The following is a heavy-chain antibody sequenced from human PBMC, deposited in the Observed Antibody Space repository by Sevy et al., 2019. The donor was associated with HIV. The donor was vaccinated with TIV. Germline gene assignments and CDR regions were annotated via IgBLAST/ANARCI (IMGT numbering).Heavy chain of an antibody. CDR2: IWYDGSSE. J-gene: IGHJ4*02. CDR3: VRGADYYDRGGANCDS. V-gene: IGHV3-33*01. CDR1: GFSFSKYG. D-gene: IGHD3-22*01. Sequence: GGSLRLSCAASGFSFSKYGMHWVRQAPGKGLEWVALIWYDGSSEYYADSVKGRFTMSRDNSNNTLYLQVNSLRAEDTAVYYCVRGADYYDRGGANCDSWGQGTLVTVSS.